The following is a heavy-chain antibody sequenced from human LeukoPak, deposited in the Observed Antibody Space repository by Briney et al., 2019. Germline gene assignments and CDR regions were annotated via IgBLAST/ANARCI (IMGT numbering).Heavy chain of an antibody. D-gene: IGHD6-19*01. CDR1: GGSISSYF. CDR3: ARDGYTSAWSRFDY. J-gene: IGHJ4*02. Sequence: SETLALMCSVSGGSISSYFWSWIRQPPGKGLEWSGYISYSGSTNYSPSLKSRVTISVDTSKNHFSLKLSSVTAADTDVYYCARDGYTSAWSRFDYWGQGALVTVSS. CDR2: ISYSGST. V-gene: IGHV4-59*01.